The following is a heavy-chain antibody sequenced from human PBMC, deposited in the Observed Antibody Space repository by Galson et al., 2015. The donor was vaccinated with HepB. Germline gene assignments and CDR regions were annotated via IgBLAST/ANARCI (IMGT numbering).Heavy chain of an antibody. CDR2: INPSGGST. J-gene: IGHJ6*02. CDR3: ARVSLWAGGMDV. Sequence: SVKVSCKASGYTFTSYGVSWVRQAPGQGLEWMGIINPSGGSTSYAQKFQGRVTMTRDTSTSTVYMELSSLRSEDTAVYYCARVSLWAGGMDVWGQGTTVTVSS. CDR1: GYTFTSYG. V-gene: IGHV1-46*01. D-gene: IGHD3-10*01.